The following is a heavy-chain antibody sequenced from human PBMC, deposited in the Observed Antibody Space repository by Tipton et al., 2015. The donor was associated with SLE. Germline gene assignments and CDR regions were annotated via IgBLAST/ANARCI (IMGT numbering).Heavy chain of an antibody. CDR1: GGSFSGYY. J-gene: IGHJ3*02. Sequence: LRLSCAVYGGSFSGYYWSWIRQPPGKGLEWIGEINHSGSTNYNPSLKSRVTISVDTSKNQFSLKLSSVTAADTAVYYCASDRRRLGVLWDAFDIWGQGTMVTVSS. D-gene: IGHD2-8*01. CDR2: INHSGST. V-gene: IGHV4-34*01. CDR3: ASDRRRLGVLWDAFDI.